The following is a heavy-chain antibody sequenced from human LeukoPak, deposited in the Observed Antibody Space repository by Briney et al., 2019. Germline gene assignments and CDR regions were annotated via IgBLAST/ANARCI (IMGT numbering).Heavy chain of an antibody. J-gene: IGHJ3*02. Sequence: KGSGPTLVNPTQTLTLTCTFSGFSLSTSGMCVSWIRQPPGKALEWLARLDWDDDKRYSPSLKSRLNITKDTSKNQVVLTMTNMDPVDTATYYCAHRRIRPGVAAAGTSGFNAFDIWGQGTMVTVSS. CDR2: LDWDDDK. CDR1: GFSLSTSGMC. D-gene: IGHD6-13*01. CDR3: AHRRIRPGVAAAGTSGFNAFDI. V-gene: IGHV2-5*08.